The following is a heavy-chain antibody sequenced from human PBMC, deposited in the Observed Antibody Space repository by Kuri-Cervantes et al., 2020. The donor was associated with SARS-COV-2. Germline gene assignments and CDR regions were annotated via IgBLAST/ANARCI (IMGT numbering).Heavy chain of an antibody. CDR2: IVVGSGNT. Sequence: SVKVSCEPSGFTFTSSAVQWVRQARGQRLAWIGWIVVGSGNTNYAQKLQERVTITRDMSTSTAYMELSSLRSEYMAVYYCAADYGGNTYYYLYGMDVWGQGTTVTVSS. V-gene: IGHV1-58*01. CDR1: GFTFTSSA. D-gene: IGHD4-23*01. CDR3: AADYGGNTYYYLYGMDV. J-gene: IGHJ6*02.